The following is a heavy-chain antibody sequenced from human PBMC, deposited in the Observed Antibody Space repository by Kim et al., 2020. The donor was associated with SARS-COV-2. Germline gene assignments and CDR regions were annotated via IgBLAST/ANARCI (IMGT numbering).Heavy chain of an antibody. CDR1: GFTFYNAW. V-gene: IGHV3-15*01. CDR3: TAALPDGVIFERKKIVDY. D-gene: IGHD3-16*02. CDR2: IKSKSAGGTT. J-gene: IGHJ4*02. Sequence: GGSLRLSCAASGFTFYNAWMTWVRQAPGKGLEWVGRIKSKSAGGTTDYTSPVKGRFTISRDDSKSTVYLQMNSLKTEDTAVYYCTAALPDGVIFERKKIVDYWGPGTLVTVSS.